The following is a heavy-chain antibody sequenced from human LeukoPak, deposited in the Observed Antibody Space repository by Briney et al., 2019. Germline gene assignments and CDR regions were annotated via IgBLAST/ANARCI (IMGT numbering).Heavy chain of an antibody. CDR2: VYSSGSA. V-gene: IGHV4-59*01. J-gene: IGHJ4*02. CDR3: ARVRHGDYCWDY. D-gene: IGHD4-17*01. CDR1: GGSINDYY. Sequence: QTSETLSLTCSVSGGSINDYYWSWIRQSPGKGLEWIAHVYSSGSADYNPSLKSRVIISVDKSNNQFSLKLSSVTAADTAVYYCARVRHGDYCWDYWGQGTLVTVSS.